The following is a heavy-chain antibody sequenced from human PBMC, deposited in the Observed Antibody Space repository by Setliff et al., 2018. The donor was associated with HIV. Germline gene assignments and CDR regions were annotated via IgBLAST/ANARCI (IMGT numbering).Heavy chain of an antibody. J-gene: IGHJ6*02. CDR1: GGSIRSHY. V-gene: IGHV4-59*11. CDR3: AREQYHFVVDYYYYYGMDV. CDR2: FYYSGSP. D-gene: IGHD2-15*01. Sequence: SETLSLTCTVSGGSIRSHYWNWIRQSPGKGLEWIAYFYYSGSPNYNPSLKSRVTMSVDTSKNQISLTLTSVTAADTAVYHCAREQYHFVVDYYYYYGMDVWGQGNTVTVSS.